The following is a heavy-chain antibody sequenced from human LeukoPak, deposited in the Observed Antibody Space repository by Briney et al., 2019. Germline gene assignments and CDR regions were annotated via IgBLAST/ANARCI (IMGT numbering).Heavy chain of an antibody. CDR1: GFTFSSYG. Sequence: GGSLRLSCAASGFTFSSYGMHWVRQAPGKGLEWVAFIRYDGSNKYYADSVKGRFTISRDNSKNTLYLQMNSLRAEDTAVYYCAKDLIFGDLNPSAFDIWGQGTMVTVSS. J-gene: IGHJ3*02. D-gene: IGHD3-10*01. CDR3: AKDLIFGDLNPSAFDI. CDR2: IRYDGSNK. V-gene: IGHV3-30*02.